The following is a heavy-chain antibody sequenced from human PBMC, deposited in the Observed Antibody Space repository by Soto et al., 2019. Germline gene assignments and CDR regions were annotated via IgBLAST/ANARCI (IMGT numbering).Heavy chain of an antibody. Sequence: ASVKVSCKASGYTFTSYGISWVRQAPGQGLEWMGWIIPYIGNTNYAQKFQGRVTITADKSTSTAYMELSSLRSEDTAVYYCARGAVPAAIIMGYYYYYMDVWGKGTTVTVSS. CDR3: ARGAVPAAIIMGYYYYYMDV. CDR2: IIPYIGNT. CDR1: GYTFTSYG. J-gene: IGHJ6*03. V-gene: IGHV1-18*01. D-gene: IGHD2-2*01.